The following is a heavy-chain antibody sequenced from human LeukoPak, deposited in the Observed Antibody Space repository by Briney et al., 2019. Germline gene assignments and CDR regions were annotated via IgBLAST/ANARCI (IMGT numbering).Heavy chain of an antibody. CDR3: ARDPLLVY. D-gene: IGHD2-8*02. Sequence: SETLSLTCAVYGGSFSGYYWSWIRQPPGKGLEWIGEINHSGSTNYNPSLKSRVTMSVDTSKNQFSLKLSSVTAADTAVYYCARDPLLVYWGQGTLVTLSS. V-gene: IGHV4-34*01. J-gene: IGHJ4*02. CDR1: GGSFSGYY. CDR2: INHSGST.